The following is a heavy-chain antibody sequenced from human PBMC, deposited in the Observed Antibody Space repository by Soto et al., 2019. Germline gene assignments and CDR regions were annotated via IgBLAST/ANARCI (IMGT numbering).Heavy chain of an antibody. V-gene: IGHV4-39*01. CDR3: ARHRGPMVRGVITNWFDP. CDR2: IYYSGST. CDR1: GGSISSSSYY. J-gene: IGHJ5*02. Sequence: SLTCTVSGGSISSSSYYWGWIRQPPGKGLEWIGSIYYSGSTYYNPSLKSRVTISVDTSKNQFSLKLSAVTAADTAVYYCARHRGPMVRGVITNWFDPWGQGTLVTVSS. D-gene: IGHD3-10*01.